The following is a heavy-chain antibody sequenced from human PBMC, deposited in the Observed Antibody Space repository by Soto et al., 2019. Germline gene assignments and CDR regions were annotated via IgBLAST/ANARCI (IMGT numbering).Heavy chain of an antibody. CDR2: VSPNSGNT. V-gene: IGHV1-8*01. J-gene: IGHJ5*01. D-gene: IGHD2-2*01. Sequence: ASVKVSCKASGYTFTDYDINWVRQAPGQGLEWMGWVSPNSGNTVYAQKFQDRVTMTRDTSISTAYMELSNLRFEDSAMYYCARGRFYSETSTWFAFWGRGTLVTVSS. CDR3: ARGRFYSETSTWFAF. CDR1: GYTFTDYD.